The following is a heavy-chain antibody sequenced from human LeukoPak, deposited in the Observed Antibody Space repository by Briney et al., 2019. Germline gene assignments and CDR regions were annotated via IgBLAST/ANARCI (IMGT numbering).Heavy chain of an antibody. Sequence: PGGSLRLSCAASGFTFSSYWMSWVRQAPGKGLEWVANINYDGSQRNYADSVKGRFTISRDDAKKSLYLQMNSLRVEDTAVYYCARGSGYGEYWGQGTLVTVSS. V-gene: IGHV3-7*03. CDR1: GFTFSSYW. CDR3: ARGSGYGEY. J-gene: IGHJ4*02. CDR2: INYDGSQR. D-gene: IGHD3-10*01.